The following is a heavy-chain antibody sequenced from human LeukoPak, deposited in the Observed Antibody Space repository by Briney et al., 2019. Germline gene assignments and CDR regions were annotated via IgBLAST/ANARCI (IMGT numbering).Heavy chain of an antibody. Sequence: PGGSLRLSCAASGFTFSSYAMSWVRQAPGKGLEWVSAISGSGGSTYYADSVKGRFTISRDNSKNTLYMQMNSLRAEDTAVCYCAKDVDILTGYYWGQGTLVTVSS. CDR2: ISGSGGST. V-gene: IGHV3-23*01. CDR1: GFTFSSYA. CDR3: AKDVDILTGYY. J-gene: IGHJ4*02. D-gene: IGHD3-9*01.